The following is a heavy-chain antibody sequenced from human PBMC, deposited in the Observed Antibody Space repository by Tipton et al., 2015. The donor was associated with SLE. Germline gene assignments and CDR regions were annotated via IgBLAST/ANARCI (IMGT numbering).Heavy chain of an antibody. CDR3: ARGYYGSGEFDY. D-gene: IGHD3-10*01. J-gene: IGHJ4*02. CDR2: IKQDGSEK. CDR1: GFTFGTYW. Sequence: SLRLSCAASGFTFGTYWMSWVRQAPGKGLECVANIKQDGSEKYYVDSVKGRFAISRDNAKNSLDLQMNGLRAEDTAVYYCARGYYGSGEFDYWGQGTLVTASS. V-gene: IGHV3-7*01.